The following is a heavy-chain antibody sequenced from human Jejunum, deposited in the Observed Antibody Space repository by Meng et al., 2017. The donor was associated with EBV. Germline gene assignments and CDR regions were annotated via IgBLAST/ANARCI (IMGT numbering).Heavy chain of an antibody. V-gene: IGHV4-4*02. D-gene: IGHD2-15*01. CDR1: GGSITSSDW. CDR2: IYHDGSS. Sequence: QVQLQESGPGLVNPSGXLSLTCXVSGGSITSSDWWTWVRQPPGEGLEWIGEIYHDGSSNYSPSLKSRVTILLDKSENHFSLKLNSVTAADTAAYYCARVRCSGGSCFYFDYWGQGALVTVSS. CDR3: ARVRCSGGSCFYFDY. J-gene: IGHJ4*02.